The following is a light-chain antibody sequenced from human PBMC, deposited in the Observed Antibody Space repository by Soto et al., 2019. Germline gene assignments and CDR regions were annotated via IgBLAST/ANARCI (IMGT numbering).Light chain of an antibody. CDR2: EVS. CDR3: DSYTSSRAYV. J-gene: IGLJ1*01. V-gene: IGLV2-14*01. CDR1: SSDVGGYNY. Sequence: QSVLTQPASVSGSPGQSITISCTGTSSDVGGYNYVSWYQQQSGKAPKLIIREVSNRPSGVSNRFSGSKSGNTASLTISGLQAEDEADYYCDSYTSSRAYVFGIGTKVTV.